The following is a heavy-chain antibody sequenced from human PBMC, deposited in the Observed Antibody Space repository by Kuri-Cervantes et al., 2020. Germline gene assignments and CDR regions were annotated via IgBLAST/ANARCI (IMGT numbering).Heavy chain of an antibody. CDR2: ISYDGSNK. CDR3: ARWDIAAAGTR. Sequence: GGSLRLSCAASGFTFSGYGMHWVRQAPGKGLEWVAVISYDGSNKYYADSVKGRFTISRDNSKNSLYLQMNSLRAEDTAVYYCARWDIAAAGTRWGQGTLVTVSS. CDR1: GFTFSGYG. J-gene: IGHJ4*02. D-gene: IGHD6-13*01. V-gene: IGHV3-30*03.